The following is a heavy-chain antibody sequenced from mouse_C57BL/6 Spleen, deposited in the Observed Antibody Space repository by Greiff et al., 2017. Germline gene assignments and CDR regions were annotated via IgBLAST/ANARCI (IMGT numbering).Heavy chain of an antibody. V-gene: IGHV1-52*01. CDR2: IDPSDSET. Sequence: VQLQQPGAELVRPGSSVKLSCKASGYTFTSYWMHWVKQRPIQGLEWIGNIDPSDSETHYNQKFKDKATLTVDKSSSTAYMQLSSLTSEDSAVYYCAKWGKKKKKPLDYWGQGTTLTVSS. CDR1: GYTFTSYW. D-gene: IGHD1-3*01. CDR3: AKWGKKKKKPLDY. J-gene: IGHJ2*01.